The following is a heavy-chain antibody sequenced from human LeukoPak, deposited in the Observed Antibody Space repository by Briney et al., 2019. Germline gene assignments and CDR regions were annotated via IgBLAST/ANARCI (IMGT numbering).Heavy chain of an antibody. CDR1: GGSISSYY. CDR3: ARSITIFGVVTIRQAFDI. CDR2: IKQDGSEK. J-gene: IGHJ3*02. V-gene: IGHV3-7*01. D-gene: IGHD3-3*01. Sequence: ETLSLTCTVSGGSISSYYWSWVRQAPGKGLEWVANIKQDGSEKYYVDSVKGRFTISRDNAKNSLYLQMNSLRAEDTAVYYCARSITIFGVVTIRQAFDIWGQGTMVTVSS.